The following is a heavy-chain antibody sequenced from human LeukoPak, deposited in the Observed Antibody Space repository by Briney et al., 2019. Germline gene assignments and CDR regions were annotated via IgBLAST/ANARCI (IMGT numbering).Heavy chain of an antibody. D-gene: IGHD3-22*01. CDR2: ISGSGGST. V-gene: IGHV3-23*01. CDR3: AKDVPRQSSSGYYASGLYFDY. J-gene: IGHJ4*02. Sequence: SGGSLKLSCAASGFTFSSYAMSWVRQAPGKGPEWVSAISGSGGSTYYADSVKGRFTISRDNSKNTLYLQMNSLRAEDTAVYYCAKDVPRQSSSGYYASGLYFDYWGQGTLVTVSS. CDR1: GFTFSSYA.